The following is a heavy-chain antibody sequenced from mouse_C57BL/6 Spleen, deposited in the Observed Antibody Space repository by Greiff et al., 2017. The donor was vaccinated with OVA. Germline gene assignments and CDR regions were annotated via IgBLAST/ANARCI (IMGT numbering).Heavy chain of an antibody. D-gene: IGHD1-1*01. CDR2: IYPGSGNT. J-gene: IGHJ2*01. CDR3: ARRPHYYGSSSSFDY. CDR1: GYTFTDYY. Sequence: LQESGPELVKPGASVKISCKASGYTFTDYYINWVKQRPGQGLEWIGWIYPGSGNTKYNEKFKGKATLTVDTSSSTAYMQLSSLTSEDSAVYFCARRPHYYGSSSSFDYWGQGTTLTVSS. V-gene: IGHV1-84*01.